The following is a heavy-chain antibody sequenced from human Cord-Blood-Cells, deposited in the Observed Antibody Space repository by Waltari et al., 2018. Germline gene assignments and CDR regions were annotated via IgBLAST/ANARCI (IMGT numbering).Heavy chain of an antibody. D-gene: IGHD3-10*01. CDR2: SNPNSGGP. CDR3: ARGLNYYGSGSYEYFQH. V-gene: IGHV1-2*02. CDR1: GYTFTGYY. Sequence: QVQLVQSGAEVKKPGASVKVSCKASGYTFTGYYMHWVRQAPGQGLEWRGGSNPNSGGPYYAPKCEGRVTMRRDTCISTAYMERSRLRSDDTAVYYCARGLNYYGSGSYEYFQHWGQGTLVTVSS. J-gene: IGHJ1*01.